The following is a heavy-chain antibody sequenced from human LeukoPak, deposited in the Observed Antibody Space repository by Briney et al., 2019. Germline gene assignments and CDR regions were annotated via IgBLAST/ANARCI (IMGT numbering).Heavy chain of an antibody. CDR1: GYTFTSYY. CDR2: INPSGGST. V-gene: IGHV1-46*01. Sequence: VASVKVSCKASGYTFTSYYMHWVRQAPGQGLEWMGIINPSGGSTSYAQKFQGRVTMTRDTSTSTVYMGLSSLRSEDTAVYYCASFGYYDILTGYSRDAFDIWGQGTMVTVSS. J-gene: IGHJ3*02. CDR3: ASFGYYDILTGYSRDAFDI. D-gene: IGHD3-9*01.